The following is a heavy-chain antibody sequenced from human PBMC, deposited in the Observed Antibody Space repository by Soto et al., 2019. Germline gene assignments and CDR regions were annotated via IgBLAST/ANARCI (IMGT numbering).Heavy chain of an antibody. J-gene: IGHJ5*02. Sequence: GGSLRLSCAASGFTFSSYAMSWVRQAPGKGLEWVSAISGSGGSTYYADSVKGRFTISRDNSKNTLYLQMNSLRAEDTAVYYCAKSRGIVVAPAAILRWFDPWGQGTLVTVSS. CDR2: ISGSGGST. D-gene: IGHD2-2*01. CDR3: AKSRGIVVAPAAILRWFDP. CDR1: GFTFSSYA. V-gene: IGHV3-23*01.